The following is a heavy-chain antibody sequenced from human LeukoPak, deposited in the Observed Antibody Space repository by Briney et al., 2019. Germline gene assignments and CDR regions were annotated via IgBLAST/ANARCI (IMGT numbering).Heavy chain of an antibody. Sequence: SETLSLPCAVSGESFSSHYWTWIRKPPGKGLEWIGYISYIGTTNYTPSLKSRVTISIDTSKNQFSLKLSSVTAADTAVYYCARDLVTVTKGFDIWGQGTMVSVSS. CDR2: ISYIGTT. CDR1: GESFSSHY. D-gene: IGHD4-17*01. J-gene: IGHJ3*02. CDR3: ARDLVTVTKGFDI. V-gene: IGHV4-59*11.